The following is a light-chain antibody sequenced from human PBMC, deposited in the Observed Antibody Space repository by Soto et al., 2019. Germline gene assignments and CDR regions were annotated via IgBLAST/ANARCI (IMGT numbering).Light chain of an antibody. V-gene: IGKV1-9*01. CDR1: QSISSY. CDR2: AAS. J-gene: IGKJ4*01. CDR3: QQLNSYPLT. Sequence: DIQMTQSPSTLSASVGDTVTITCRARQSISSYLAGYQQKPGKAPKLVIYAASTLQSGVPSRFSGSGSGTDFTLTISSLQPEDFASYYCQQLNSYPLTFGGGTKVDIK.